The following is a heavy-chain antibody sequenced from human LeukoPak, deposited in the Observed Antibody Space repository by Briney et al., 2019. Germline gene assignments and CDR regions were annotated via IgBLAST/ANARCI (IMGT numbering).Heavy chain of an antibody. CDR1: GDSFIGSY. CDR2: IYYPVDT. CDR3: ARDIYYDSSEDAFDI. Sequence: SETLSLTCTVSGDSFIGSYWSWIRQAPGQGLEWIGYIYYPVDTNYNPSLKSRVTISVDKSKNQFSLKLSSVTAADTAVYYCARDIYYDSSEDAFDIWGQGTMVTVSS. J-gene: IGHJ3*02. D-gene: IGHD3-22*01. V-gene: IGHV4-59*12.